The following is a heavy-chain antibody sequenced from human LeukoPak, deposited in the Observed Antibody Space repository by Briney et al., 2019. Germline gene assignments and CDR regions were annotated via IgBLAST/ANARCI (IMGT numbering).Heavy chain of an antibody. D-gene: IGHD3-10*01. CDR3: ARDWASGTGSDAFDI. Sequence: PSETLSLTCTVSGGSISSGDYYWSWIRQPPGKGLEWIGYIYYSGSTYYNPSLKSRVTISVDTSKNQFSLKLSSVTAADTAVYYCARDWASGTGSDAFDIWGQGTMVTVSS. V-gene: IGHV4-30-4*01. CDR2: IYYSGST. J-gene: IGHJ3*02. CDR1: GGSISSGDYY.